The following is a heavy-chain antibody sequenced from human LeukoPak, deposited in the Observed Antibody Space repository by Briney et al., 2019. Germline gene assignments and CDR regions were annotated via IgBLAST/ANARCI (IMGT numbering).Heavy chain of an antibody. Sequence: PGGSLRLSCAASGFTFSSYWMSWVRQAPGKGLEWVANIKQDGSEKYYVDSVKGRFTISRDNAKNSLYLQMNSLRAEDTAVYYCARARYDILTGYYLDYWGQGTLVTVSS. D-gene: IGHD3-9*01. J-gene: IGHJ4*02. CDR2: IKQDGSEK. CDR1: GFTFSSYW. V-gene: IGHV3-7*01. CDR3: ARARYDILTGYYLDY.